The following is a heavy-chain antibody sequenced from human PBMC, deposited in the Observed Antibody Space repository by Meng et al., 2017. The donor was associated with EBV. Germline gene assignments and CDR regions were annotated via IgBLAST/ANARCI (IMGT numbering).Heavy chain of an antibody. CDR3: ASESGRGFTPDY. D-gene: IGHD3-10*01. J-gene: IGHJ4*02. V-gene: IGHV1-69*01. CDR2: LIPMSDAP. Sequence: QVLFVQSGAEVMKPGSSVKVSCKTSGGTFRSDAVSWVRQAPGQGLEWMGGLIPMSDAPHYAQKFQGRVTMTADESTNTHYMDLSGLRFEDTAVYYCASESGRGFTPDYWGQGTLVTVSS. CDR1: GGTFRSDA.